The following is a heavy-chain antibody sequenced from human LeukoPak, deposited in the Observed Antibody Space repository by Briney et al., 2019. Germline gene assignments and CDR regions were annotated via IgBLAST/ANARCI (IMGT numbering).Heavy chain of an antibody. V-gene: IGHV4-59*01. J-gene: IGHJ4*02. CDR3: ARDQEGFDY. Sequence: SETLSLTCTVSGGSISSYYWSWIRQPPGKGLEWIGYIYYSGSTNYNPSLKSRVTISVDTSKNQFSLKLSSVTAADTAVYYCARDQEGFDYWGQGTLITVSS. CDR2: IYYSGST. CDR1: GGSISSYY.